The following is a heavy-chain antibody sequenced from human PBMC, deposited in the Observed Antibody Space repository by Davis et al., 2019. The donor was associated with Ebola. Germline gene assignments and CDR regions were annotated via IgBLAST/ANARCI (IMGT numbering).Heavy chain of an antibody. V-gene: IGHV4-61*08. D-gene: IGHD2-21*02. Sequence: SETLSLTCTVSGGSVSSGGHYWSWIRQPPGKGLEWIAYIYYSGSTHYNPSLKSRATISVDTSRNQFSLRLSSVTAADTAVYYCAVYTVGVTDIRAEYFQHWGQGTLATVSS. J-gene: IGHJ1*01. CDR3: AVYTVGVTDIRAEYFQH. CDR1: GGSVSSGGHY. CDR2: IYYSGST.